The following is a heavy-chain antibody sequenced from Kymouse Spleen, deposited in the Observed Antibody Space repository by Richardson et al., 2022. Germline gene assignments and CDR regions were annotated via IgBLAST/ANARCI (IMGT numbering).Heavy chain of an antibody. Sequence: QVQLQQWGAGLLKPSETLSLTCAVYGGSFSGYYWSWIRQPPGKGLEWIGEINHSGSTNYNPSLKSRVTISVDTSKNQFSLKLSSVTAADTAVYYCARGTGTTGGDFDYWGQGTLVTVSS. CDR3: ARGTGTTGGDFDY. V-gene: IGHV4-34*01. J-gene: IGHJ4*02. CDR2: INHSGST. CDR1: GGSFSGYY. D-gene: IGHD1-7*01.